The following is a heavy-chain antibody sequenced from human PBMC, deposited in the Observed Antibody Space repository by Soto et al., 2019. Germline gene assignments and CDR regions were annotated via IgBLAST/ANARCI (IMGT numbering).Heavy chain of an antibody. CDR1: GGSANGSY. CDR2: INLTGGT. D-gene: IGHD3-3*01. J-gene: IGHJ5*02. Sequence: LSLTFSVYGGSANGSYWNWIRQPPGKGLEWIGEINLTGGTHYNPSLKSRVTMSVDTSKIQFSLRLSSVTAADTAIYYCATRITVFGLLIPPFDPWGQGTQVTVSS. V-gene: IGHV4-34*01. CDR3: ATRITVFGLLIPPFDP.